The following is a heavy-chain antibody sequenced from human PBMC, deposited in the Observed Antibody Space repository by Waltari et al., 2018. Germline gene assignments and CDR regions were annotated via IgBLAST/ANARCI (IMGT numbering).Heavy chain of an antibody. CDR2: IYYSGST. D-gene: IGHD3-3*01. CDR3: ARAEWLLPNFDY. J-gene: IGHJ4*02. Sequence: QVQLQESGPGLVKPSETLSLTCTVSGGPISSYYWSWIRQPPGKGLEWIGYIYYSGSTNYNPSLKSRVTISVDTSKNQFSLKLSSVTAADTAVYYCARAEWLLPNFDYWGQGTLVTVSS. CDR1: GGPISSYY. V-gene: IGHV4-59*01.